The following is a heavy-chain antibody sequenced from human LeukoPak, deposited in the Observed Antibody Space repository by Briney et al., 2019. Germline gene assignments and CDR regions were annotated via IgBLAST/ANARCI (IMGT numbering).Heavy chain of an antibody. CDR3: VKPGRLSSGPDY. J-gene: IGHJ4*02. D-gene: IGHD6-19*01. CDR1: GFTFSSYV. Sequence: GGSLRLSCSAPGFTFSSYVMHWVRQAPGKGLEYVSAIGNNGGSTYYADSVKGRFIISRDNSRNTLYLQMSSLRVEDTAVYYCVKPGRLSSGPDYWGQGTLVTVSS. V-gene: IGHV3-64D*06. CDR2: IGNNGGST.